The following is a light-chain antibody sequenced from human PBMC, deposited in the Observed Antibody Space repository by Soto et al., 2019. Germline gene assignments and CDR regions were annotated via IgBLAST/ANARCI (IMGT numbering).Light chain of an antibody. V-gene: IGKV3D-20*02. CDR1: QSVSSSY. J-gene: IGKJ4*01. CDR3: QQRSNWLT. Sequence: EIVLTPSPGTLSLSPVERATLSCRASQSVSSSYLAWYQQKPGQAPRLLIYGASSRATGIPDRFSGSGSGTDFTLTISSLEPEDFAVYYCQQRSNWLTFGGGTKVDIK. CDR2: GAS.